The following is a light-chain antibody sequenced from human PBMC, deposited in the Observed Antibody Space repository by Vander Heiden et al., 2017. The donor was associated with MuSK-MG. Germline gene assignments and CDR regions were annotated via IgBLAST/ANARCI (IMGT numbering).Light chain of an antibody. Sequence: SSELPKLPSGSVSTGQTARMTCSGDVRGENYADWYQQKPGPPPVLVFYEVSERYTGIPERFSGSTSGTTTTTTTSRVLTEDDADYYGLSEEEDNPWVFGTGTKLTVL. J-gene: IGLJ1*01. CDR2: EVS. CDR3: LSEEEDNPWV. V-gene: IGLV3-22*01. CDR1: VRGENY.